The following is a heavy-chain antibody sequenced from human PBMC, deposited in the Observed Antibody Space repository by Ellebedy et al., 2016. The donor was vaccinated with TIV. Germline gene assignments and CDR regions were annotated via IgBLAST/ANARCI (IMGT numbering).Heavy chain of an antibody. J-gene: IGHJ6*02. Sequence: GESLKISXVASGFPFSTNHMTWVRQPPGKGLEGVSSISGTDGRTYYTGSLKGRFTISRDNSKNTLYLEMNSLRDDDTATYYCARILTTSDHFWYGLDVWGQGTTVTVSS. D-gene: IGHD3-3*02. CDR1: GFPFSTNH. V-gene: IGHV3-23*01. CDR2: ISGTDGRT. CDR3: ARILTTSDHFWYGLDV.